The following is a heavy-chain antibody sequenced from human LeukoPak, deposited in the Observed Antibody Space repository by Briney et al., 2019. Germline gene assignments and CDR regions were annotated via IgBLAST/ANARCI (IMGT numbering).Heavy chain of an antibody. CDR3: ARGGLWFGELSNWFDP. V-gene: IGHV4-59*01. CDR2: IYYSGST. CDR1: GGSISSYY. D-gene: IGHD3-10*01. Sequence: SETLSLTCTVSGGSISSYYWSWIRQPPGKGLEWIGYIYYSGSTNYNPSLKSRVTISVDTPKNQFSLKLSSVTAADTAVYYCARGGLWFGELSNWFDPWGQGTLVTVSS. J-gene: IGHJ5*02.